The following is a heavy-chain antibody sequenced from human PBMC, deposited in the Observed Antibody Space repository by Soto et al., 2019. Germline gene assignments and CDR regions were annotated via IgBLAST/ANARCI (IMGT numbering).Heavy chain of an antibody. Sequence: EVQLLESGGGLVQPGGSLRLSCAASGFTFSSYAMSWVRQAPGKGLEWVSAISGSGGSTYYADSVKGRFTISRDNSKNPLYLQMNSLRAEDTAVYYCARVCCPAATILGYWGQGTLFTVSS. CDR2: ISGSGGST. D-gene: IGHD2-2*01. CDR1: GFTFSSYA. J-gene: IGHJ4*02. V-gene: IGHV3-23*01. CDR3: ARVCCPAATILGY.